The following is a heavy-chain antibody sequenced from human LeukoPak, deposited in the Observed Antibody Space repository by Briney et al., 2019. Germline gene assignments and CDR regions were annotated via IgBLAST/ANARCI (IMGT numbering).Heavy chain of an antibody. CDR1: GYTFTSYY. J-gene: IGHJ4*02. CDR2: INPSGGST. V-gene: IGHV1-46*01. CDR3: ARGSPYYYGSGSYLNY. D-gene: IGHD3-10*01. Sequence: ASVKVSCKASGYTFTSYYMHWVRQAPGQGLEWMGIINPSGGSTSYAQKFQGRVTMTRDTSTSTVYMELSSLRSEDTAVYYCARGSPYYYGSGSYLNYWGQGTLVTVSS.